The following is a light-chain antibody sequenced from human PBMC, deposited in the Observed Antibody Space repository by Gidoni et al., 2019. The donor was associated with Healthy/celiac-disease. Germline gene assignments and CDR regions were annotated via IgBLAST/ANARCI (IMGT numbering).Light chain of an antibody. CDR3: QQYNNWPPLT. Sequence: EIVMTQSPATLSVSPGERATLSCRASQSVSSNLDWYQQKPGQAPRLLLYGASTRATGIPARFSGSGSGTEFTLTISSLKSEDFAVYYCQQYNNWPPLTFGGGTKVEIK. CDR1: QSVSSN. CDR2: GAS. V-gene: IGKV3-15*01. J-gene: IGKJ4*01.